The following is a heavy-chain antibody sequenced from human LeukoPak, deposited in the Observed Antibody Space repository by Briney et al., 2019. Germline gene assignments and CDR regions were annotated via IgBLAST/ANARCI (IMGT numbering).Heavy chain of an antibody. CDR1: GFTFSSYS. Sequence: PGGSLRLSCAASGFTFSSYSMNWVRQAPGKGLEWVSSISSSSSYIYYADSVKGRFTISRDNAKNSLYLQMNSLRAEDTAVYYCARGRPTMVRGAWFDPWGQGTLVTVSS. D-gene: IGHD3-10*01. V-gene: IGHV3-21*01. CDR2: ISSSSSYI. CDR3: ARGRPTMVRGAWFDP. J-gene: IGHJ5*02.